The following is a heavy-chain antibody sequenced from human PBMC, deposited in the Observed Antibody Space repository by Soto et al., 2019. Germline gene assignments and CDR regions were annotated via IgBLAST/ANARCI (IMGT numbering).Heavy chain of an antibody. J-gene: IGHJ6*02. CDR1: GGTFSIYA. V-gene: IGHV1-8*02. D-gene: IGHD3-3*01. CDR3: ARGRLKFHDFWSGSGYYYGMDV. Sequence: GASVNGSCKASGGTFSIYAIGWGRQAPGQGLEWMGWMNPNSGNTGYAQKFQGRVTMTRNTSISTAYMELSSLRSEDTAVYYCARGRLKFHDFWSGSGYYYGMDVWGQGTTVTLSS. CDR2: MNPNSGNT.